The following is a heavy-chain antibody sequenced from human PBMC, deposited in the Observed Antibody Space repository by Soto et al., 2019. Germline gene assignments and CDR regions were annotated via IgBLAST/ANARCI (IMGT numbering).Heavy chain of an antibody. Sequence: PGGSLRLSCAASGFTFSSDGMHWVRQAPGKGLEWVAVISYDGSNKYYAESVKGRVTISRDKSKNTLYLQMNSLRAEDTAVYYCAKDLRYFDWSNYFDYWGQGTLVAVSS. CDR3: AKDLRYFDWSNYFDY. D-gene: IGHD3-9*01. J-gene: IGHJ4*02. CDR1: GFTFSSDG. V-gene: IGHV3-30*18. CDR2: ISYDGSNK.